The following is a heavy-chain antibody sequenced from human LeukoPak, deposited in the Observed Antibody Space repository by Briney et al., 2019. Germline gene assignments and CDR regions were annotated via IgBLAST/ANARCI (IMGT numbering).Heavy chain of an antibody. CDR2: IRYDGSNE. Sequence: GGSLRLTCAASGFTFTGYPMHWVRQPPGKGLEWVAFIRYDGSNEYYADSVKGRFTISRDNSKNTLFLQMNSLRTEDTAVYYCAKVFYSGSSPWGQGTLVTVSS. D-gene: IGHD1-26*01. J-gene: IGHJ5*02. V-gene: IGHV3-30*02. CDR3: AKVFYSGSSP. CDR1: GFTFTGYP.